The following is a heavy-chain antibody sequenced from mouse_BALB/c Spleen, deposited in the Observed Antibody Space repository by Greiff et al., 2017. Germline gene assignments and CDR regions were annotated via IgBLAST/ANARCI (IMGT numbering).Heavy chain of an antibody. Sequence: VQLKQSGPELVKPGASVKIPCKASGYTFTDYNMDWVKQSHGKSLEWIGDINPNNGGTIYNQKFKGKATLTVDKSSSTAYMELRSLTSEDTAVYYCSISYGNYYAMDYWGQGTSGNGSS. V-gene: IGHV1-18*01. D-gene: IGHD2-10*02. J-gene: IGHJ4*01. CDR1: GYTFTDYN. CDR3: SISYGNYYAMDY. CDR2: INPNNGGT.